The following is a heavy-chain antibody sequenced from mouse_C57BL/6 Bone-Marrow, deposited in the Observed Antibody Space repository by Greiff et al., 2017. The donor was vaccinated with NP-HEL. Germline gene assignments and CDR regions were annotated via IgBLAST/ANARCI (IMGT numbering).Heavy chain of an antibody. J-gene: IGHJ4*01. D-gene: IGHD1-1*01. CDR2: IHPNSGST. V-gene: IGHV1-64*01. CDR1: GYTFTSYW. Sequence: QVQLQQPGAELVKPGASVKLSCKASGYTFTSYWMHWVKQRPGQGLEWIGMIHPNSGSTNYNEKFKSKATLTVDKSSSTAYMQLSSLTSEDSAVYYCARYHYYGRFYAMDYWGQGTSVTVSS. CDR3: ARYHYYGRFYAMDY.